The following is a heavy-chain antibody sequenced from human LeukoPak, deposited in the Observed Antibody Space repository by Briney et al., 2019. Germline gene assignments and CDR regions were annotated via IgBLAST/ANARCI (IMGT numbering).Heavy chain of an antibody. V-gene: IGHV1-69*13. CDR2: IIPIFGTA. CDR1: GGTFSSYA. D-gene: IGHD6-13*01. Sequence: ASVKVSCKASGGTFSSYAISWVRQAPGQGLEWMGGIIPIFGTANYAQKFQGRVTITADESTSTAYMELSSLRSEDTAVYYCARGTAAGRAADYWGQGTLVTVSS. CDR3: ARGTAAGRAADY. J-gene: IGHJ4*02.